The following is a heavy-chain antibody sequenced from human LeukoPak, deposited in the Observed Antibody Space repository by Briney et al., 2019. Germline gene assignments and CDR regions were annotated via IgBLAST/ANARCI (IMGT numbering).Heavy chain of an antibody. Sequence: PGGSLRLSCAASGFTFGNFAMTWVHQAPGKGLEWVSAITGSGGGKYYADSVKGRFVISRDNSENTLDLQMNSLRAEDTAVYYCAKGLQHSNLDWGHGTLVTVSS. CDR3: AKGLQHSNLD. V-gene: IGHV3-23*01. CDR1: GFTFGNFA. J-gene: IGHJ4*01. D-gene: IGHD5-18*01. CDR2: ITGSGGGK.